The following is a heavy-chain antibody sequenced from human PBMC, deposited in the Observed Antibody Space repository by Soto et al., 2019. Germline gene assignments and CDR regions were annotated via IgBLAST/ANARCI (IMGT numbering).Heavy chain of an antibody. V-gene: IGHV4-31*03. CDR2: IFYSGST. CDR1: GGALNNRYYY. CDR3: ARDRPAFKSFGSGMDV. Sequence: TLSLTCSVSGGALNNRYYYWSWIRQHPGKGLEWIGNIFYSGSTDYNPSLKGRLKISIDTSKNEFSLKLTSVTSADTAVYYCARDRPAFKSFGSGMDVWGQGTTGTVSS. D-gene: IGHD3-16*01. J-gene: IGHJ6*02.